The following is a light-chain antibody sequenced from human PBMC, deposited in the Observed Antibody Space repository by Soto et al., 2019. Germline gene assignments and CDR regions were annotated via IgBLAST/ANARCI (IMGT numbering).Light chain of an antibody. V-gene: IGLV2-14*01. CDR1: SSDIGSNNF. CDR2: DVS. CDR3: TSYTTTSTLVV. Sequence: QSALTQPASVSGSPGQSITISCTGTSSDIGSNNFVSWYQQHPGKAPKLTIYDVSHRPFGVSNRFSGSKSGNTASLTISGLQAEDESDYYCTSYTTTSTLVVFGGGTKLTVL. J-gene: IGLJ2*01.